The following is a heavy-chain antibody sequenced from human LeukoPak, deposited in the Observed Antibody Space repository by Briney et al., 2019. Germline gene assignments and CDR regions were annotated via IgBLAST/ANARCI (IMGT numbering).Heavy chain of an antibody. CDR2: INPNSGGT. CDR1: GYTFTGYY. V-gene: IGHV1-2*02. Sequence: ASVKVSCKASGYTFTGYYMHWVRQAPGQGLEWMGWINPNSGGTNYAQKFQGRVTMTRDTSISTAYMELSRLRSDDTAVYYCASDITMVRGVIITENWFDPWGQGTLVTVSS. D-gene: IGHD3-10*01. J-gene: IGHJ5*02. CDR3: ASDITMVRGVIITENWFDP.